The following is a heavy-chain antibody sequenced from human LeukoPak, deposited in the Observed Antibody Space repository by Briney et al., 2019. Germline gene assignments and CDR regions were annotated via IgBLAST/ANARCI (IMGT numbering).Heavy chain of an antibody. J-gene: IGHJ4*02. Sequence: GGSLRLSCAASGFTFTSYNMNWVGQAPGKGLEWISYISSSSKTINYADSVKGRFTISRDNAKNSLSLQMNSLRDEDAAVYYCARDYGSHGEYFDYWGQGTLGTVSS. CDR2: ISSSSKTI. D-gene: IGHD4-17*01. V-gene: IGHV3-48*02. CDR1: GFTFTSYN. CDR3: ARDYGSHGEYFDY.